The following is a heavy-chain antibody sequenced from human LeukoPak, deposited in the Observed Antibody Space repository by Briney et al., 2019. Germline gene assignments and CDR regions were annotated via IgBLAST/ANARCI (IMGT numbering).Heavy chain of an antibody. V-gene: IGHV3-48*02. Sequence: GESLRLSCAASGFAFSTYYMNWVRQTPGKGREWVSFIATSSTTIYYADSVKGRFTISRDNARNSLYLEMNSLRDEDTAVYYCARQGPAGHFDYWGQGTLVTVSS. J-gene: IGHJ4*02. CDR3: ARQGPAGHFDY. D-gene: IGHD6-13*01. CDR1: GFAFSTYY. CDR2: IATSSTTI.